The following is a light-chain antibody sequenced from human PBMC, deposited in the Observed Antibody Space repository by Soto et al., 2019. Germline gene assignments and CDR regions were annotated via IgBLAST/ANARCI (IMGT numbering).Light chain of an antibody. V-gene: IGKV1D-16*01. J-gene: IGKJ4*01. CDR1: QNINRW. CDR2: AAS. CDR3: QQYETYPT. Sequence: DIQMTQSPSSLSASVGARVTITCRASQNINRWLAWYQQKSDKAPKSLIYAASNLQSWVPSRFSGSGSGTDVTLTISTLQPEDFATYYCQQYETYPTFGGGTKVEIQ.